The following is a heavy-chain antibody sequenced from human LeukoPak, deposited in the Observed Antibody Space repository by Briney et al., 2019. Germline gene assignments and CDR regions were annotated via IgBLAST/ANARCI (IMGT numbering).Heavy chain of an antibody. CDR3: ARVDYGDYLFDY. Sequence: ASVKVSCKASGYTFTGYYMHWVRQAPGQGLEWMEWINPNSGGTNYAQKFQGRVTMTRNTSISTANMELSRLRSDDTAVYYCARVDYGDYLFDYWGQGTLVTVSS. J-gene: IGHJ4*02. CDR1: GYTFTGYY. D-gene: IGHD4-17*01. V-gene: IGHV1-2*02. CDR2: INPNSGGT.